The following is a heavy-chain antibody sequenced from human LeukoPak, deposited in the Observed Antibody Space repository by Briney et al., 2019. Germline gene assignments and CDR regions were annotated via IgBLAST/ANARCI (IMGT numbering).Heavy chain of an antibody. CDR2: IYPGDSNT. CDR3: ARQPLVRDCGGDCEFDY. V-gene: IGHV5-51*01. Sequence: GESLKISRKSSGYSFSNYWIGWMLQMPGKGLEWMGIIYPGDSNTRYSPSFQGQVTISADRSISTAYLQWSSLKASDTAIYYCARQPLVRDCGGDCEFDYWGQGTLVSVSS. D-gene: IGHD2-21*02. J-gene: IGHJ4*02. CDR1: GYSFSNYW.